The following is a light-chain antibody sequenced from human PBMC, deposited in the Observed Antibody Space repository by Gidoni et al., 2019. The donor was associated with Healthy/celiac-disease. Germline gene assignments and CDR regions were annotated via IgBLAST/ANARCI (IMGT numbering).Light chain of an antibody. CDR1: QGISNY. V-gene: IGKV1-27*01. J-gene: IGKJ1*01. CDR3: QKYNSAPRT. CDR2: AAS. Sequence: DIQMTQYPSSLSASVGDRVTITCRASQGISNYLAWYQQKPGKVPKLLIYAASTLQSGVPSRFSDSGSGTDLTLTISSLQPEDVATYYCQKYNSAPRTFGQGTKVEIK.